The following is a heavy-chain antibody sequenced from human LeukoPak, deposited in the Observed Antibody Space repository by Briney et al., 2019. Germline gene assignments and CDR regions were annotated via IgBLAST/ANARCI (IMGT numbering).Heavy chain of an antibody. CDR2: THYRSKWYN. V-gene: IGHV6-1*01. D-gene: IGHD2-2*01. CDR1: GDSVSSDSAT. J-gene: IGHJ5*02. CDR3: ARRLTQYDCFDP. Sequence: SQTLPLTCAISGDSVSSDSATWNWIRQSPSRGLEWLGRTHYRSKWYNDYAVSVKSRITVNPDTSKNQFSLHLNSVTPEDTAVYYCARRLTQYDCFDPWGQGILVTVSS.